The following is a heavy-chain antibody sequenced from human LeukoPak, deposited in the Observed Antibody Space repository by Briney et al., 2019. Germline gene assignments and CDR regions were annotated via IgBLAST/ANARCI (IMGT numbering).Heavy chain of an antibody. CDR1: GGPISSYY. CDR3: ARESGWDDAFDI. J-gene: IGHJ3*02. D-gene: IGHD6-19*01. Sequence: PSETLSLTCTVSGGPISSYYWSWIRQPPGKGLEWIGYIYYSGSTNYNPSLKSRVTISVDTSKNQFSLKLSSVTAADTAVYYCARESGWDDAFDIWGQGTMVTVSS. V-gene: IGHV4-59*01. CDR2: IYYSGST.